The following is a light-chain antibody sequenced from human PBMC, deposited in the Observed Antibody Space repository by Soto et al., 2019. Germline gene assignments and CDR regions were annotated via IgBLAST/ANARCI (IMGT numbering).Light chain of an antibody. CDR3: SSYASGPTFL. J-gene: IGLJ3*02. Sequence: QSALTQPASVSGSPGQSITISCTGTSSDVGGYNYVSWYQQHPGKAPKLMIYEVTNRPSGVSSRFSASKSGDTASLTISGLQAEDEADYYCSSYASGPTFLFGGGTKLTVL. V-gene: IGLV2-14*01. CDR1: SSDVGGYNY. CDR2: EVT.